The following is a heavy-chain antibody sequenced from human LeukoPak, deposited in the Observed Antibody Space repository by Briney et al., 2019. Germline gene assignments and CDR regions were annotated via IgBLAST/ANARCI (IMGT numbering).Heavy chain of an antibody. J-gene: IGHJ3*02. CDR2: ITPNSGAT. CDR1: GYTFTGYY. V-gene: IGHV1-2*06. CDR3: AREGGDSSSWYGVDI. Sequence: ASVKVSCKASGYTFTGYYMHWVRQAPGQGLEWMGRITPNSGATDYAQKFQGRVTMTRDTSISTAYMELSRLRSDDTAVYYCAREGGDSSSWYGVDIWGQGTMVTVSS. D-gene: IGHD6-13*01.